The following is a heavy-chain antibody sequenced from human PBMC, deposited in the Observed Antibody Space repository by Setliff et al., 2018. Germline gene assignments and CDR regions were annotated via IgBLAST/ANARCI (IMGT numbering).Heavy chain of an antibody. Sequence: SETLSLTCTVSGGSISSNYWSWVRQPPGKGLEWIGYIYTSGSTYYNPSLTSRVTISVDTSNNQFSLNLRSVTAADTAIYYCARHFRSSKVQFLEYLTDYYFDSWGQGTLVTVSS. CDR3: ARHFRSSKVQFLEYLTDYYFDS. CDR2: IYTSGST. CDR1: GGSISSNY. J-gene: IGHJ4*02. D-gene: IGHD3-3*01. V-gene: IGHV4-4*08.